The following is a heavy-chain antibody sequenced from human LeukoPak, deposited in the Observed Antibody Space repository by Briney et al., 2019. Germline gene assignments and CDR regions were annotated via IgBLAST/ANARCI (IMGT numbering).Heavy chain of an antibody. J-gene: IGHJ4*02. CDR2: ISSSSSYI. V-gene: IGHV3-21*01. CDR1: GFTFSSYS. D-gene: IGHD1-26*01. Sequence: GGSLRLSCAASGFTFSSYSMNWVRQAPGKGLEWVSSISSSSSYIYYADSVKGRFTISRDNAKNSLYLQMNSLRAEDTAVYYCARGGGGGATYDYWGQGTLVTVSS. CDR3: ARGGGGGATYDY.